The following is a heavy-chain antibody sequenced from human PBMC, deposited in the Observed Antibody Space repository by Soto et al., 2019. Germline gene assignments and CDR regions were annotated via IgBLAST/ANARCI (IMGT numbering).Heavy chain of an antibody. J-gene: IGHJ4*02. Sequence: QVQLVQSGAEVKKPGASVKVSCKASGYTFTSYAMHWVRQAPGQRLEWMGWINAGNGNTKYSQKFQGRVTITRDTSASTAYMELSSLRSEYTAVYYCARDVSSGWFYFDYWGQGTLVTVSS. D-gene: IGHD6-19*01. V-gene: IGHV1-3*01. CDR1: GYTFTSYA. CDR3: ARDVSSGWFYFDY. CDR2: INAGNGNT.